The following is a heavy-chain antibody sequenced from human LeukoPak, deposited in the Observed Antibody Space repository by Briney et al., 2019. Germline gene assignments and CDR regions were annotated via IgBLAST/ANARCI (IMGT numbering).Heavy chain of an antibody. V-gene: IGHV5-51*01. CDR3: ARQTAMGRSGDY. CDR1: GYSFTSYW. Sequence: GESLKISCKASGYSFTSYWIGWVRLMPGKGLEWMGIIDPSDSETRYTPPFQDQVTISVDKSLTTAYLQWNSLKASDTAMYYCARQTAMGRSGDYWGQGTLVTVSS. D-gene: IGHD7-27*01. CDR2: IDPSDSET. J-gene: IGHJ4*02.